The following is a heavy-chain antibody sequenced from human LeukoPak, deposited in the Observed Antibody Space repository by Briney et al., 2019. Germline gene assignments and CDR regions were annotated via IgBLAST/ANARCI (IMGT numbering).Heavy chain of an antibody. CDR2: ISAYNGNT. CDR3: ARVEAWLVKNYYYGMDV. D-gene: IGHD6-19*01. CDR1: GYTFTSYG. Sequence: ASVKVSCKASGYTFTSYGISWVRQAPGQGLERMGWISAYNGNTNYAQKLQGRVTMTTDTSTSTAYMELRSLRSDDTAVYYCARVEAWLVKNYYYGMDVWGQGTTVTVSS. V-gene: IGHV1-18*01. J-gene: IGHJ6*02.